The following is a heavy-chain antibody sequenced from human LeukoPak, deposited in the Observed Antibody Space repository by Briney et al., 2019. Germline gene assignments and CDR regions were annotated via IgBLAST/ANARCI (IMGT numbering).Heavy chain of an antibody. D-gene: IGHD6-6*01. V-gene: IGHV1-69*05. J-gene: IGHJ4*02. Sequence: GASVKVSCKASGGTFSSYAISWVRQAPGQGLEWMGGIIPIFGTANYAQKFQGRVTITTDESTSTAYMELSSLRSEDTAVYYCARTKELGYSSSSDFDYWGQGTLVTVSS. CDR2: IIPIFGTA. CDR3: ARTKELGYSSSSDFDY. CDR1: GGTFSSYA.